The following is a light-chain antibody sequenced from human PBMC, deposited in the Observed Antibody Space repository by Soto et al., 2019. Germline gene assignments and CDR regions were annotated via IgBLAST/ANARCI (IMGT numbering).Light chain of an antibody. J-gene: IGKJ4*01. CDR1: QSISTW. CDR2: KAS. V-gene: IGKV1-5*03. CDR3: QQYNTYPLT. Sequence: DLQMTQSPSTLSASVGDRVTITCRASQSISTWLAWYQQKPGKAPKLLIYKASSLEGGVPSRFSGSGSGTEFNITVSSLRPDDFATYHCQQYNTYPLTFGGGTTVEIK.